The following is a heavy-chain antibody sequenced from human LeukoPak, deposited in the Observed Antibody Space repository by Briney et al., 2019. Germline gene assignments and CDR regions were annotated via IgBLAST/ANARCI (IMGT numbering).Heavy chain of an antibody. Sequence: SETLSLTCAVYGGSFSGYYWSWIRQPPGKGLEWIGEINHSGSTNYNPSLKSRVTISVDTSKNQFSLKLSSVTAADTAVYYCARRGRKSSGPAYFDYWGQGTLVTVSS. CDR1: GGSFSGYY. J-gene: IGHJ4*02. D-gene: IGHD3-22*01. CDR3: ARRGRKSSGPAYFDY. CDR2: INHSGST. V-gene: IGHV4-34*01.